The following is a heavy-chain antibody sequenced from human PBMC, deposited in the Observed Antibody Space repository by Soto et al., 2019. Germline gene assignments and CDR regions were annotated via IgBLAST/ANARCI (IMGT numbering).Heavy chain of an antibody. CDR3: ARLHVAIVRVPPRTTHY. CDR1: ASTFTSYG. V-gene: IGHV1-18*04. J-gene: IGHJ4*02. Sequence: VKVACKASASTFTSYGISWVRQAPGQGLEWMGWISAYNGNTNYAQKLQGRVTMTTDTSTSTAYMELRSLRSDDTAVYYCARLHVAIVRVPPRTTHYCDQGPLVTVS. D-gene: IGHD2-2*01. CDR2: ISAYNGNT.